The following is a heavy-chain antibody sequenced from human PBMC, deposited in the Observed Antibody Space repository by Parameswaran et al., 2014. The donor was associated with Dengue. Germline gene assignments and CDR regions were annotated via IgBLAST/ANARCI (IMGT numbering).Heavy chain of an antibody. J-gene: IGHJ6*02. D-gene: IGHD2/OR15-2a*01. V-gene: IGHV4-61*02. Sequence: GKGLEWIGRIYTSGSTNYNPSLKSRVTISVDTSKNQFSLKLSSVTAADTAVYYCARGTTSHRGYYYYGMDVWGQGTTVTVSS. CDR2: IYTSGST. CDR3: ARGTTSHRGYYYYGMDV.